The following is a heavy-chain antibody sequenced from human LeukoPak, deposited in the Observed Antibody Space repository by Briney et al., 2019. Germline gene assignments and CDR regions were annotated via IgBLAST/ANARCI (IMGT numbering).Heavy chain of an antibody. D-gene: IGHD6-19*01. CDR1: GYSFTGYW. CDR2: IYPGDSDT. J-gene: IGHJ4*02. Sequence: GESLKISCKGSGYSFTGYWIGWVRQMPGKGLEWMGIIYPGDSDTRYSPSFQGQVTISADKSISTAYLQWSSLKASDTAMYYCARRRIAVAGSVVYYFDYWGQGTLVTVSS. CDR3: ARRRIAVAGSVVYYFDY. V-gene: IGHV5-51*01.